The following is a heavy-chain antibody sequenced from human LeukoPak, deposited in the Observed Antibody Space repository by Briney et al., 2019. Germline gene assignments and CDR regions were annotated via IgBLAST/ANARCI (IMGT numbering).Heavy chain of an antibody. CDR2: ISSSSSTI. Sequence: GGSLRLSCAASGFTFSDYSMNWVRQAPGKGLKWVSYISSSSSTIYYADSVKGRFTISRDNAKDSLYLQMNSLRAEDTAVYYCARDPGSGYEEHFDYWGQGTLVTVSS. D-gene: IGHD5-12*01. J-gene: IGHJ4*02. CDR1: GFTFSDYS. V-gene: IGHV3-48*04. CDR3: ARDPGSGYEEHFDY.